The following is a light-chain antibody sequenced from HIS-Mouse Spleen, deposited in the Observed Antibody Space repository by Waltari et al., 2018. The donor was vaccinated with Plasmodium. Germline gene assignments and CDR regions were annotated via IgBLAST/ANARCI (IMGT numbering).Light chain of an antibody. CDR3: AAWDDSLNGYV. Sequence: DIVMTQSPDSLAVSLGERATINCKSSQSVLYSSNNKNYLAWYQQKPGQPPKLLIYWASTRESGVPDRFSGSGSGTSASLAISGLQSEDEADYYCAAWDDSLNGYVFGTGT. J-gene: IGKJ3*01. CDR1: QSVLYSSNNKNY. CDR2: WAS. V-gene: IGKV4-1*01.